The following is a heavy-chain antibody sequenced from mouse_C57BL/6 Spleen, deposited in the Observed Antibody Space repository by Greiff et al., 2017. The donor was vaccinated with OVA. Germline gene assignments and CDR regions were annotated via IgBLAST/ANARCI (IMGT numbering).Heavy chain of an antibody. CDR3: LITTVVATFRYFDV. V-gene: IGHV1-50*01. D-gene: IGHD1-1*01. Sequence: QVQLQQPGAELVKPGASVKLSCKASGYTFTSYWMQWVKQRPGQGLEWIGEIDPSDSYTNYNQKFKGKATLTVDTSSSTAYMQLSILTSEDSAVYYCLITTVVATFRYFDVWGTGTTVTVSS. CDR1: GYTFTSYW. CDR2: IDPSDSYT. J-gene: IGHJ1*03.